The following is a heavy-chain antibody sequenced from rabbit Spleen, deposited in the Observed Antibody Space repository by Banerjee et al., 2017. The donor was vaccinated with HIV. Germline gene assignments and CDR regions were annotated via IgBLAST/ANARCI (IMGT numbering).Heavy chain of an antibody. CDR2: IDSGSSGFT. CDR1: GFAFNSVYD. J-gene: IGHJ6*01. V-gene: IGHV1S45*01. Sequence: QEQLVESGGGLVQPGGSLTLTCTASGFAFNSVYDMCWVRQAPGKGLEWIACIDSGSSGFTYFATWAKGRFTCSKTSSTTVTLQMTSLTAADTATYFCARDTGSSFSSYGMDLWGPGTLVTVS. D-gene: IGHD8-1*01. CDR3: ARDTGSSFSSYGMDL.